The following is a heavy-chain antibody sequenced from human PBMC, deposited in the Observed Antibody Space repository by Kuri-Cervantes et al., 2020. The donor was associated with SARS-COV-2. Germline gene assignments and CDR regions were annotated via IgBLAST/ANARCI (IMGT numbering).Heavy chain of an antibody. CDR2: INAGNGST. CDR1: GYTFTSYA. D-gene: IGHD3-3*01. V-gene: IGHV1-3*01. Sequence: ASVKVSCKASGYTFTSYAMHWVRQAPGQRLEWMGWINAGNGSTKYSQKFQGRVTITRDTSASTAYMELSSLRSEDTAVYYCAGDSDFWSGYRYFDYWGQGTLVTVSS. CDR3: AGDSDFWSGYRYFDY. J-gene: IGHJ4*02.